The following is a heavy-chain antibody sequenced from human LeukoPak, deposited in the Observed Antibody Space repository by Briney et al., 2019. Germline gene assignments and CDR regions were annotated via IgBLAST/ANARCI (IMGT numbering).Heavy chain of an antibody. Sequence: GGSLRLSCAASGFTFSNYAMSWVRQAPGKGLEWVSSITGNALNTYHADSIKGRFTISRDDSKNTLYLHLSSLRVEDTAVYYCAKLQDFYDNSGYSYFDNWGQGTLVTVSS. CDR1: GFTFSNYA. CDR2: ITGNALNT. D-gene: IGHD3-22*01. J-gene: IGHJ4*02. CDR3: AKLQDFYDNSGYSYFDN. V-gene: IGHV3-23*01.